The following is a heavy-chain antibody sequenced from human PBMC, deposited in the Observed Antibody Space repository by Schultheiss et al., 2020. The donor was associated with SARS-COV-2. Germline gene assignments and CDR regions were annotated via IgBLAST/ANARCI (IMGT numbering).Heavy chain of an antibody. CDR3: ARDRYDFWSGYVSYWYFDL. Sequence: SVKVSCKASGGTFSSYAISWVRQAPGQGLEWMGGIIPIFGTANYAQKFQGRVTITADESTSTAYMELSSLRSEDTAVYYCARDRYDFWSGYVSYWYFDLWGRGTLVTVAS. J-gene: IGHJ2*01. CDR2: IIPIFGTA. V-gene: IGHV1-69*13. CDR1: GGTFSSYA. D-gene: IGHD3-3*01.